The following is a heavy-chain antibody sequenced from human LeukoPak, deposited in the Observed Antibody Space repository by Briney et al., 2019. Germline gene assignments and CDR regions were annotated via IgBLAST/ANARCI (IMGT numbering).Heavy chain of an antibody. V-gene: IGHV3-11*01. J-gene: IGHJ4*02. CDR1: GFTFSDYC. CDR3: ARGRLPRLLAYDY. CDR2: ISSSGSTI. D-gene: IGHD3-22*01. Sequence: PGGPLRLSCAASGFTFSDYCMSWIRQAPGKGLEWVSYISSSGSTIYYADSVKGRFTISRDNAKNSLYLQMNSLRAEDTAVYYCARGRLPRLLAYDYWGQGTLVTVSS.